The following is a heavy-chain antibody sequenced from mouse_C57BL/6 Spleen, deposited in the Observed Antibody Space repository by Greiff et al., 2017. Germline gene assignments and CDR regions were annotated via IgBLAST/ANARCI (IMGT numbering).Heavy chain of an antibody. V-gene: IGHV2-6-1*01. CDR1: GFSLTSYG. J-gene: IGHJ3*01. CDR2: IWSDGST. Sequence: VQLVESGPGLVAPSQSLSITCTVSGFSLTSYGVHWVRQPPGKGLEWLVVIWSDGSTTYNSALKSRLSISRDNSKSQVFLKMNGLQTDDTAMYDCARHEGYGLTWFAYWGQGTLVTVSA. D-gene: IGHD3-1*01. CDR3: ARHEGYGLTWFAY.